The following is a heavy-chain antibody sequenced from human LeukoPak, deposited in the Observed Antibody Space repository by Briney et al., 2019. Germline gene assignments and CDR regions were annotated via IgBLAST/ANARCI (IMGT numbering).Heavy chain of an antibody. J-gene: IGHJ2*01. CDR1: GGSISSNY. Sequence: SETLSLTCTVSGGSISSNYWSWIRQPPGKELECIGYIYYSGSTNYNPSLKSRITISVDTSKNQFSLKLSSVTAADTAMYYCARTAMVPAAMHTWCFDLWGRGTLVTVSS. CDR3: ARTAMVPAAMHTWCFDL. CDR2: IYYSGST. V-gene: IGHV4-59*01. D-gene: IGHD2-2*01.